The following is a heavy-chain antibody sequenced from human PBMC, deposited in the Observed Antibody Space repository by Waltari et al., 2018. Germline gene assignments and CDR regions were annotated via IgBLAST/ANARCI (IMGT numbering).Heavy chain of an antibody. Sequence: VQVVEYGGGLVQPGGSLKLPCATPGFTCRRSTIHWVRQTSGKGLEWIGRIRSKPNNYATRYTASVEGRFTISRDDSENTAYLQMSSLMTEDTAVYYCTGGAVTGTDFWGQGTLVTVSS. CDR3: TGGAVTGTDF. CDR1: GFTCRRST. CDR2: IRSKPNNYAT. V-gene: IGHV3-73*01. J-gene: IGHJ4*02. D-gene: IGHD6-13*01.